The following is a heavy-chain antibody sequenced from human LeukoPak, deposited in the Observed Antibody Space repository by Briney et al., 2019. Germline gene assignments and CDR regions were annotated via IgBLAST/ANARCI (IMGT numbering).Heavy chain of an antibody. Sequence: SETLSLTCTVSGGSISSYYWSWIRQPPGKGLEWIGYIYYSGSTNYNPSLKSRVTISVDTSKNQFSLKLSSVTAADTAVYYCAAQILLCHYYWGQGALVTVSS. CDR2: IYYSGST. CDR3: AAQILLCHYY. CDR1: GGSISSYY. V-gene: IGHV4-59*08. J-gene: IGHJ4*02. D-gene: IGHD2/OR15-2a*01.